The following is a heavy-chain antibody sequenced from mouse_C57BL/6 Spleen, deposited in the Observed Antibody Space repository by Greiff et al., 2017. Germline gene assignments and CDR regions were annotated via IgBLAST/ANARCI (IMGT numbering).Heavy chain of an antibody. D-gene: IGHD2-4*01. J-gene: IGHJ4*01. V-gene: IGHV1-22*01. CDR2: INPNNGGT. CDR3: ARPLCDYDEGAYAMDY. CDR1: GYTFTDYN. Sequence: EVKVVESGPELVKPGASVKMSCKASGYTFTDYNMHWVKQSHGKSLEWIGYINPNNGGTSYNQKFKGKATMTGNKSSSTAYMELRSLTSEDSAVYYCARPLCDYDEGAYAMDYWGQGTSVTVSS.